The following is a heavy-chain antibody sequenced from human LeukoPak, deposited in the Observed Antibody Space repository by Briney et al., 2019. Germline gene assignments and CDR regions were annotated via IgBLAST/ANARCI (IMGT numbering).Heavy chain of an antibody. V-gene: IGHV3-43D*03. CDR3: AALDAFDI. J-gene: IGHJ3*02. CDR1: GFTFDDYA. Sequence: PGGSLRLSCAASGFTFDDYAMHWVRQAPGKGLEWVSLISWDGGSTYYADSVKGRFTISRDNSKNSLYLQMNSLRAEDTALYYCAALDAFDIWGQGTMVTVSS. CDR2: ISWDGGST.